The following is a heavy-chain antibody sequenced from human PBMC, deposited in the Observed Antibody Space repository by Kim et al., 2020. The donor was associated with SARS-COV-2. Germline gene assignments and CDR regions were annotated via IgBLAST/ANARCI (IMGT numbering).Heavy chain of an antibody. J-gene: IGHJ3*02. CDR2: IRSKANSYAT. D-gene: IGHD1-1*01. V-gene: IGHV3-73*01. Sequence: GGSLRLSCAASGFTFSGSAMHWVRQASGKGLXWVGRIRSKANSYATAYAASVKGXXTISXXDSKXXAYXQMNSLKTEATAVYYCTSVXGTTXXXWDAFDIWGXXKMVTVSS. CDR1: GFTFSGSA. CDR3: TSVXGTTXXXWDAFDI.